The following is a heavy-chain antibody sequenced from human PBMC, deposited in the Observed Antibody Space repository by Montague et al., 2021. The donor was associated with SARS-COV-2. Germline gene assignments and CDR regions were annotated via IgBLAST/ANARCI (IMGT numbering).Heavy chain of an antibody. J-gene: IGHJ6*02. CDR1: GFIFSSYD. CDR3: ASDRDWNDWCGMDV. CDR2: ISSSGGGSTK. V-gene: IGHV3-48*03. D-gene: IGHD1-1*01. Sequence: SLRLSCAASGFIFSSYDMNWVRQAPGKGLEWISYISSSGGGSTKHYTDSVQGRFTISRDNATNSLYLQINSLRVEDTAIYYCASDRDWNDWCGMDVWGQGTTVTVSS.